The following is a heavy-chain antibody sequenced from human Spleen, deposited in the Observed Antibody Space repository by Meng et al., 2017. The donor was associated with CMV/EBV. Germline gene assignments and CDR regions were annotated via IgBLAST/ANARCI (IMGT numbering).Heavy chain of an antibody. J-gene: IGHJ6*02. CDR1: GFTLGSYW. V-gene: IGHV3-20*04. CDR2: INGKGGNI. Sequence: GESLKISCAASGFTLGSYWMNWVRQAPGKGLEWVAGINGKGGNIGYADSVKGRFSISRDNAKSALYLQMNSLRAEDTAVYFCARGYTYVDFYFYGMDVWGQGTTVTVSS. D-gene: IGHD5-18*01. CDR3: ARGYTYVDFYFYGMDV.